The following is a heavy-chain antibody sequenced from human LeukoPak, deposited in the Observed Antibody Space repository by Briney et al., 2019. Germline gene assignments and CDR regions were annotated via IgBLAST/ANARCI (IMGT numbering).Heavy chain of an antibody. Sequence: ASVKVSCEASGYTFTGYYMHWVRQAPGQGLEWMGWINPNSGGTNRAQKFQGRVTMTRDTSISTAYMELSRLRSDDTAVYYCARDRPLDADDYYGFYYFDYWGQGTLVTVSS. CDR2: INPNSGGT. CDR3: ARDRPLDADDYYGFYYFDY. J-gene: IGHJ4*02. D-gene: IGHD3-10*01. V-gene: IGHV1-2*02. CDR1: GYTFTGYY.